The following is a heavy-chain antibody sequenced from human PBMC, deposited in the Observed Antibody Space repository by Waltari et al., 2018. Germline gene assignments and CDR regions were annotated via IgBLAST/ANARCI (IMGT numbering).Heavy chain of an antibody. CDR2: IYYSGST. Sequence: QLQLQESGPGLVKPSETLSLTCTVSGGSISSSSYYRGWIRQPPGKGLEWIGSIYYSGSTYYNPSLKSRVTISVDTSKNQFSLKLSSVTAADTAVYYCARHWTLVKASSVYFDYWGQGTLVTVSS. CDR1: GGSISSSSYY. J-gene: IGHJ4*02. D-gene: IGHD6-13*01. CDR3: ARHWTLVKASSVYFDY. V-gene: IGHV4-39*01.